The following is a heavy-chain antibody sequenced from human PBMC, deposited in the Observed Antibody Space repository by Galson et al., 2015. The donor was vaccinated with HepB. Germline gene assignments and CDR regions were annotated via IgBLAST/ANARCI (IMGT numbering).Heavy chain of an antibody. CDR2: VYSSGST. CDR1: GGSVSTYY. CDR3: ARDLDVDVAMARDAFDI. D-gene: IGHD5-18*01. Sequence: SETLSLTCTVSGGSVSTYYWSWIRQPPGKGLEWIGYVYSSGSTTYNPSLKSRVTISIDTLNNRVSLKLTSVTAADTAMYYCARDLDVDVAMARDAFDIWGQGTMVTVSS. V-gene: IGHV4-59*02. J-gene: IGHJ3*02.